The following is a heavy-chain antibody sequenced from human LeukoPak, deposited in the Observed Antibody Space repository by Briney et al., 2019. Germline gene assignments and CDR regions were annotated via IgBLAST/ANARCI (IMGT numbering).Heavy chain of an antibody. Sequence: GGSLRLSCAASGFTFSIYSMNWVRQAPGKGLEWVSYISDSSSTIYYTDSVKGRFTISRDNAKSSLYLQMNSLRAEDTAVYYCAKDRVRNFDYWGQGTLVTVPS. J-gene: IGHJ4*02. D-gene: IGHD1-1*01. CDR3: AKDRVRNFDY. CDR1: GFTFSIYS. CDR2: ISDSSSTI. V-gene: IGHV3-48*01.